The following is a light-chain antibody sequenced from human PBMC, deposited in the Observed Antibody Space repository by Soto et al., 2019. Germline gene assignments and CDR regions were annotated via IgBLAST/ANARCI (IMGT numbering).Light chain of an antibody. Sequence: MVLTQSPGTLSLSPGERATLSCRAIQSVSSNYLAWYQQKPGQAPRRLIYGASSRATVIPDRFSGSGSGTDFTLTISRLEPEDFAVYYCQQDGSSPSTFGQGTKVEIE. J-gene: IGKJ1*01. CDR2: GAS. V-gene: IGKV3-20*01. CDR3: QQDGSSPST. CDR1: QSVSSNY.